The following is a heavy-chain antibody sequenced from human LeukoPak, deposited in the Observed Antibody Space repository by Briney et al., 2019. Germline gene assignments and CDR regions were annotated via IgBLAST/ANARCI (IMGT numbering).Heavy chain of an antibody. J-gene: IGHJ5*02. CDR3: ARHLGASGTIFGWFDP. CDR1: RGSITSYY. D-gene: IGHD3-3*01. V-gene: IGHV4-59*08. CDR2: IYNSGST. Sequence: SGTLSLTCTVSRGSITSYYWSWIRQPPGRGLEWIGYIYNSGSTNYNPSLKSRVTISVDTSKNQFSLKLRSVTAADTAVYYCARHLGASGTIFGWFDPWGQGSLVTVSS.